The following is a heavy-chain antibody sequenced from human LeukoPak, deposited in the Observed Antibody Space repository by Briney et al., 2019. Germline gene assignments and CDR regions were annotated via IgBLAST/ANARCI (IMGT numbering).Heavy chain of an antibody. CDR3: ARPDYGDYHDAFDI. CDR1: GGTFSSYA. D-gene: IGHD4-17*01. CDR2: FIPIFGTA. J-gene: IGHJ3*02. V-gene: IGHV1-69*05. Sequence: SVNVSCKASGGTFSSYAISWVRQATGQGLERMGGFIPIFGTANYAQKFQGRVTITTDESTSTAYMELSSLRSEDTAVYYCARPDYGDYHDAFDIWGQGTMVTVSS.